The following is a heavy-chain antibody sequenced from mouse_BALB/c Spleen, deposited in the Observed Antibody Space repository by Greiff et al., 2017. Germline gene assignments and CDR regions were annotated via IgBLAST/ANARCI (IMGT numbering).Heavy chain of an antibody. CDR2: IWAGGST. CDR1: GFSLTSYG. D-gene: IGHD2-4*01. Sequence: VQLHQSGPGLVAPSQSLSITCTVSGFSLTSYGVHWVRQPPGKGLEWLGVIWAGGSTNYNSAHMSRLSISKDNSKSQVFLKMNMLQTDDTAMYYCARASPTIMTTRSRGFAYWGQGTLVTVSA. J-gene: IGHJ3*01. V-gene: IGHV2-9*02. CDR3: ARASPTIMTTRSRGFAY.